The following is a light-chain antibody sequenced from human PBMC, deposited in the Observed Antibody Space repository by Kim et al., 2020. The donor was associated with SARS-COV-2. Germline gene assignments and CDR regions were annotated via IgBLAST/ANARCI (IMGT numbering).Light chain of an antibody. CDR1: QIVNNN. J-gene: IGKJ4*01. V-gene: IGKV3D-15*01. Sequence: VSPGESATLSCRASQIVNNNLAWYQQRRGQPPRLLISAATTRATDIPARFSASGYGTEFTLTIGGLQSEDFAVYYCQKYNDWPLTFGGGTKVDIK. CDR3: QKYNDWPLT. CDR2: AAT.